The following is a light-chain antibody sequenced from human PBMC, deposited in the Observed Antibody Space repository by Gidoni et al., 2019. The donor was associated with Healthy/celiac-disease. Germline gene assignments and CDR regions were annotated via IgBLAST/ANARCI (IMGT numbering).Light chain of an antibody. J-gene: IGLJ1*01. CDR2: DVS. V-gene: IGLV2-14*03. CDR1: SSDVGGHHY. Sequence: QSALTQPASVSGAPGQPITISCTGTSSDVGGHHYVSRYQQHPGKAPKLMIYDVSNRPSGVSSRFSASKSGITASLTISGLQAEDEADYCCSSYTSSSTYVYGTGTYVTVL. CDR3: SSYTSSSTYV.